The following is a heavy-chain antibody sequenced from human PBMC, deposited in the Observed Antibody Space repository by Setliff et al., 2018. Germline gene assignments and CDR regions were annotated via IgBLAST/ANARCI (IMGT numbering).Heavy chain of an antibody. CDR3: AARGYYDSSGLYYFDY. V-gene: IGHV4-34*01. CDR1: GGSFSGYY. Sequence: SETLSLTCAVYGGSFSGYYWSWIRQPPGKGLEWIGEINHSGSTNYNPSLKSRVTISVDTSKNQFSLTLSSVTAADTAVYYCAARGYYDSSGLYYFDYWGQGTLVTVSS. D-gene: IGHD3-22*01. J-gene: IGHJ4*02. CDR2: INHSGST.